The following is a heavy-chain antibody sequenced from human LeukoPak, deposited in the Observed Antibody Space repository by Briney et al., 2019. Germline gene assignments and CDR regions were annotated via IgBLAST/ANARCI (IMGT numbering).Heavy chain of an antibody. Sequence: GESLKISCKGSGHSFTSYWIGWVRQMPGKGLEWMGIIYPGDSDTRYSPSFQGQVTISADKSISTAYLQWSSLKASDTAIYYCARHPRDGSWALDIWGQGTMVTVSS. CDR1: GHSFTSYW. CDR2: IYPGDSDT. V-gene: IGHV5-51*01. CDR3: ARHPRDGSWALDI. J-gene: IGHJ3*02. D-gene: IGHD5-24*01.